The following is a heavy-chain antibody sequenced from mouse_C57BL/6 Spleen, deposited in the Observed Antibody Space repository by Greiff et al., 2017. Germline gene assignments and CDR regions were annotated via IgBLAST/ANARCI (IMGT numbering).Heavy chain of an antibody. Sequence: VQLQQPGAELVKPGASVKLTCKASGYTFTSYWMQWVKQRPGQGLEWIGEIDPSDSYTNYNQKFKGKATLTVDTSSSTAYMQRSSLTSEDSAVYYCAKGLPQAWFAYWGQGTLVTVSA. J-gene: IGHJ3*01. V-gene: IGHV1-50*01. CDR3: AKGLPQAWFAY. CDR1: GYTFTSYW. CDR2: IDPSDSYT. D-gene: IGHD2-2*01.